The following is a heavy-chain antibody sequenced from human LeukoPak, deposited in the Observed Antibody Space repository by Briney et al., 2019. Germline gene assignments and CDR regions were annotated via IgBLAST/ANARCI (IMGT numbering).Heavy chain of an antibody. V-gene: IGHV3-7*01. J-gene: IGHJ4*02. CDR3: ARDGGRNCDY. CDR1: GFTFSTYW. Sequence: PGGSLRLSCAASGFTFSTYWMGWVRQAPGKGLEWVANIKQDGSEKYYVDSVKGRFTISKDNAKNSLYLQMNSLRAENTAVYYCARDGGRNCDYWGQGTLVSVSS. CDR2: IKQDGSEK.